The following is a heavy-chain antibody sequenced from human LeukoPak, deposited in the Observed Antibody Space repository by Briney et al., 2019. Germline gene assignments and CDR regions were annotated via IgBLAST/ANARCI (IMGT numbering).Heavy chain of an antibody. CDR3: ARGSGWCSSSTCYSFDY. D-gene: IGHD2-2*01. J-gene: IGHJ4*02. Sequence: TPSETLSLTCSVSGGSIISYYWSWIRQPPGRGLEWIGYIYHTGTTNYNPSLKSRVTISVNTPTNQLSLRLNSVTAADTAVYYCARGSGWCSSSTCYSFDYWGQGSLVTVSS. V-gene: IGHV4-59*01. CDR2: IYHTGTT. CDR1: GGSIISYY.